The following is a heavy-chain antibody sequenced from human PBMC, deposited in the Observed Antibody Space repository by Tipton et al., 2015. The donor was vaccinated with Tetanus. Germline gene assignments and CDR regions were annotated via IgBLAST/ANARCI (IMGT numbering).Heavy chain of an antibody. CDR3: AKGGLRGAPNTGFDS. CDR1: GFKFEDYA. J-gene: IGHJ5*01. V-gene: IGHV3-9*01. D-gene: IGHD5-18*01. Sequence: SLRLSCAASGFKFEDYAMRWVRQAPGKGLEWVSGITSYYGHIGFADSVKGRFAISRDNAANSLYLEMNRLRPEDTASYYCAKGGLRGAPNTGFDSWGQGTLVSVSS. CDR2: ITSYYGHI.